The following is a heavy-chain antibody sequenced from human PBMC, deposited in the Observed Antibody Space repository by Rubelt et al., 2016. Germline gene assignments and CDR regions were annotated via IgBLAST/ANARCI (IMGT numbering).Heavy chain of an antibody. D-gene: IGHD6-6*01. CDR3: AHSIAARPHDY. CDR2: IYWNDDK. J-gene: IGHJ4*02. V-gene: IGHV2-5*08. CDR1: GGSISSYYW. Sequence: QESGPGLVKPSGTLSLTCTVSGGSISSYYWSWIRQPPGKALEWLALIYWNDDKRYSPSLKSRLTITKDTSKNQVVLTMTNMDPVDTATYYCAHSIAARPHDYWGQGTLVTVSS.